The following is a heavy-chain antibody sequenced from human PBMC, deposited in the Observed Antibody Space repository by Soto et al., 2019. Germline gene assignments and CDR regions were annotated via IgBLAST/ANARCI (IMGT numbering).Heavy chain of an antibody. CDR1: GFTVSSNY. CDR2: IYSGGST. V-gene: IGHV3-66*01. D-gene: IGHD2-15*01. CDR3: VNYFPTQGVAAAQDAFDI. J-gene: IGHJ3*02. Sequence: PGGSLRLSCAASGFTVSSNYMSWVRQAPGKGLEWVSVIYSGGSTYYADSVKGRFTISRDNSKNTLYLQMNSLRAEDTAVYYCVNYFPTQGVAAAQDAFDIWGQGTVVTVSS.